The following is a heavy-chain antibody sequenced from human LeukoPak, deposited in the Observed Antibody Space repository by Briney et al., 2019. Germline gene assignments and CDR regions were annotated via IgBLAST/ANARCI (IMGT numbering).Heavy chain of an antibody. CDR3: ARAGWSTMVRGGGLDP. CDR2: IYYSGST. V-gene: IGHV4-39*07. J-gene: IGHJ5*02. CDR1: GGSISSSSYY. D-gene: IGHD3-10*01. Sequence: PSETLSLTCIVSGGSISSSSYYWGWIRQPPGKGLEWIVSIYYSGSTYYNPSLKSRVTISVDTSKNQFSLKLSSVTAADTAVYYCARAGWSTMVRGGGLDPWGQGTLVTVSS.